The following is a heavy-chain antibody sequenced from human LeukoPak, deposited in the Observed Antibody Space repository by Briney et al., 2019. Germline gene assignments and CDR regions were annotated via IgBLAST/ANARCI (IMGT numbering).Heavy chain of an antibody. CDR1: GFTFSTYG. V-gene: IGHV3-33*01. CDR2: IWYDGSIK. J-gene: IGHJ6*02. CDR3: ARIACTGGNCKPYYYYGLDV. Sequence: GGSLRLSCAASGFTFSTYGMHWVRQAPGKGLEWVAVIWYDGSIKYYADSVKGRFTFSRDNSKSTLYLQVNSLRAEDTAVYYCARIACTGGNCKPYYYYGLDVWGQGTTVTASS. D-gene: IGHD2-8*02.